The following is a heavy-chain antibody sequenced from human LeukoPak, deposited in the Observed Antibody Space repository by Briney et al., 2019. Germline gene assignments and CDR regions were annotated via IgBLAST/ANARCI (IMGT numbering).Heavy chain of an antibody. V-gene: IGHV4-38-2*02. J-gene: IGHJ6*03. D-gene: IGHD6-13*01. Sequence: SETLSLTCTVSGYSISSGYYWGWIRQPPGKGLEWIGNIYYTGSTYYNPSLESRVTISVDTSKNQFSLKLSSVTAADTAVYYCARLKSSSWYYYYYYMDVWGKGTTVTISS. CDR2: IYYTGST. CDR1: GYSISSGYY. CDR3: ARLKSSSWYYYYYYMDV.